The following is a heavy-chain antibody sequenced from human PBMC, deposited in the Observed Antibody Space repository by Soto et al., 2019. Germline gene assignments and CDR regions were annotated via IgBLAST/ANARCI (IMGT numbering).Heavy chain of an antibody. CDR2: IYTSGST. D-gene: IGHD5-18*01. CDR3: VRDAPGYSYGYAFDY. Sequence: QVQLQESGPGLVKPSETLSLTCTVSGGSISSYYWSWIRQPAGKGLEWIGRIYTSGSTNYNPSLKSRVTMSVDTSKNQFSLKLSSVTAADTAVYYCVRDAPGYSYGYAFDYWGQGTLVTVSS. CDR1: GGSISSYY. J-gene: IGHJ4*02. V-gene: IGHV4-4*07.